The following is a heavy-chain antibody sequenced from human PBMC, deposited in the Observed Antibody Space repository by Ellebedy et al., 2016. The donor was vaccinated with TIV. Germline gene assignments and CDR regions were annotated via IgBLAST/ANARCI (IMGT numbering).Heavy chain of an antibody. V-gene: IGHV3-74*01. Sequence: GESLKISCGASGFIFKNFLMYWVRQAPGKGPEWVSRISTDGTTTNYADSVKGRFSVSRDNAKNMLYLQMNSLKTEDTAVYYCTTGEGFGEGRVLGYYGMDVWGQGTTVTVSS. CDR3: TTGEGFGEGRVLGYYGMDV. CDR2: ISTDGTTT. D-gene: IGHD3-10*01. CDR1: GFIFKNFL. J-gene: IGHJ6*02.